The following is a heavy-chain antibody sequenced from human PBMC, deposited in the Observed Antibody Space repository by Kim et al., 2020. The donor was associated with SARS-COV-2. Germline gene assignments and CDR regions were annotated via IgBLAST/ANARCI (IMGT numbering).Heavy chain of an antibody. CDR1: GYTFTGYY. J-gene: IGHJ5*02. Sequence: ASVKVSCKASGYTFTGYYMHWVRQAPGQGLEWMGWINPNSGGTNYAQKFQGRVTMTRDTSISTAYMELSRLRSDDTAVYYCARDFPFGVGFDPWGQGTLVTVSS. V-gene: IGHV1-2*02. D-gene: IGHD3-10*01. CDR3: ARDFPFGVGFDP. CDR2: INPNSGGT.